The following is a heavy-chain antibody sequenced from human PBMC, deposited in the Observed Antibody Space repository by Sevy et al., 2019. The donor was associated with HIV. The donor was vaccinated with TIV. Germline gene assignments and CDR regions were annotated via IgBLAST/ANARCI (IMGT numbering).Heavy chain of an antibody. CDR1: GFIFSSYG. CDR2: ISYDGSSK. V-gene: IGHV3-30*02. CDR3: VKGGVTWELLDY. J-gene: IGHJ4*02. Sequence: GGSLRLSCAASGFIFSSYGMHWVRQAPGKGLEWVTFISYDGSSKYYADSVKGRFTISRDNSENILYLQMNSLRTDDTAVYYCVKGGVTWELLDYWGQGTLVTVSS. D-gene: IGHD1-26*01.